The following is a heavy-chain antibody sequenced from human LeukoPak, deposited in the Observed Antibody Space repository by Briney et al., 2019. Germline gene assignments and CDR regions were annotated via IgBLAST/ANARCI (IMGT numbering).Heavy chain of an antibody. J-gene: IGHJ4*02. CDR2: IYYSGST. Sequence: SETLSLTCAVYGGSFSGYYWSWIRQPPGKGLEWIGSIYYSGSTYYNPSLKSRVTISVDTSKNQFSLKLSSVTAADTAVYYCARPNYSSGWTVDYWGQGTLVTASS. D-gene: IGHD6-19*01. CDR3: ARPNYSSGWTVDY. CDR1: GGSFSGYY. V-gene: IGHV4-34*01.